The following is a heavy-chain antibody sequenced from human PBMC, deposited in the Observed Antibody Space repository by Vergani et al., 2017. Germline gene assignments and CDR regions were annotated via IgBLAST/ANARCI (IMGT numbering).Heavy chain of an antibody. J-gene: IGHJ6*03. CDR2: ISGSGGST. D-gene: IGHD6-19*01. V-gene: IGHV3-23*01. CDR1: GFTFSSYA. CDR3: AKDGAVAGTFDYYYYYYMDV. Sequence: EVQLLESGGGLVQPGGSLRLSCAASGFTFSSYAMSWVRQAPGKGLGWVSAISGSGGSTYYADSVKGRFTISRDNSKNTLYLQMNSLRAEDTAVYYCAKDGAVAGTFDYYYYYYMDVWGKGTTVTVSS.